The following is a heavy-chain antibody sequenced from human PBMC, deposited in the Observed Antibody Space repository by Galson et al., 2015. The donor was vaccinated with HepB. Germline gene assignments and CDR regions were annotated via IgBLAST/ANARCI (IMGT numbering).Heavy chain of an antibody. J-gene: IGHJ4*02. V-gene: IGHV1-18*01. CDR1: GYTFTSYG. Sequence: SVKVSCKASGYTFTSYGISWVRQAPGQGLEWMGWISAYNGNTNYAQKLQGRVTMTTDTSTSTAYMELRSLRSDDTAVYYCARTYYYDSSGYYPPGYWGQGTLVTVSS. CDR3: ARTYYYDSSGYYPPGY. CDR2: ISAYNGNT. D-gene: IGHD3-22*01.